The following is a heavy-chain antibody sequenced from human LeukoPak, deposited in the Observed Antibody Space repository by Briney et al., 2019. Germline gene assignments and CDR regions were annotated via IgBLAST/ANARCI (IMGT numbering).Heavy chain of an antibody. CDR1: GVSMSTHY. V-gene: IGHV4-59*11. CDR3: ARGGWGWFDP. J-gene: IGHJ5*02. D-gene: IGHD3-10*01. CDR2: VYYSEST. Sequence: SETPSLTCSVSGVSMSTHYWSWIRQPPGKGLEWIGHVYYSESTKYTPSLKSRVTISVDTSKKQFSLKLTSVNAGDTAIYCCARGGWGWFDPWGQGTLVTVSS.